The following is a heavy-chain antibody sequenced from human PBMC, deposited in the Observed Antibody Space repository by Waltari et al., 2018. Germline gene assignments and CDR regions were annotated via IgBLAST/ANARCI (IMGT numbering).Heavy chain of an antibody. CDR2: IWYDGSNK. CDR1: GFTFSSYG. J-gene: IGHJ4*02. V-gene: IGHV3-30*18. D-gene: IGHD3-3*01. Sequence: GGGVVQPGRSLRLSCAASGFTFSSYGMHWVRQAPGKGLEWVAVIWYDGSNKYYADSVKGRFTISRDNSKNTLYLQMNSLRAEDTAMYYCAKDVYYDFWSGYGSWGQGTLVTVSS. CDR3: AKDVYYDFWSGYGS.